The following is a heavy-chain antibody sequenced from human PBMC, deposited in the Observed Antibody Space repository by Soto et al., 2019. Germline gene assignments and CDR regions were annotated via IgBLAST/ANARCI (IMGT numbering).Heavy chain of an antibody. CDR1: GFTFSSYW. V-gene: IGHV3-7*03. D-gene: IGHD3-3*01. Sequence: GGSLRLSCAASGFTFSSYWISWVRQAPGRGLAWVANIKQDGSEKYYVDSVKGRFTISRDNAKNSLYLQMNSLRAEDTAVYYCARGTVTSRITIFGVVPFGDFDYWGQGTLVTVSS. CDR2: IKQDGSEK. CDR3: ARGTVTSRITIFGVVPFGDFDY. J-gene: IGHJ4*02.